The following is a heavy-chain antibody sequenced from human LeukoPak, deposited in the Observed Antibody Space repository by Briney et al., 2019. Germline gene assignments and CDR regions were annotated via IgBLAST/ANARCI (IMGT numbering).Heavy chain of an antibody. V-gene: IGHV3-30*04. CDR2: ISYDGSNK. D-gene: IGHD2-8*01. CDR1: GFTFSSYA. Sequence: GGSLRLSCAASGFTFSSYAMHWVRQAPGKGLEWVAVISYDGSNKYYADSVKGRFTISRDNSKNTLYLQMNSLRAEDTAVYYCAIHPMYATLDDWGHLTLVTV. CDR3: AIHPMYATLDD. J-gene: IGHJ4*01.